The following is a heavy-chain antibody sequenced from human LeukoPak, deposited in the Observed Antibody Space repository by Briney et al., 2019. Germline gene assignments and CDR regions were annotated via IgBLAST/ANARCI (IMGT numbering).Heavy chain of an antibody. CDR1: GGSISSYY. CDR3: ARLDSSGYYYDRGYYYGMDV. J-gene: IGHJ6*02. V-gene: IGHV4-59*08. D-gene: IGHD3-22*01. CDR2: IYYSGST. Sequence: SETLSLTCTVSGGSISSYYWSWIRQPPGKGLEWIGYIYYSGSTNYNPSLKSRVTISVDTSKNQFSLKLSSVTAADTAVYYCARLDSSGYYYDRGYYYGMDVWGQGTMVTVSS.